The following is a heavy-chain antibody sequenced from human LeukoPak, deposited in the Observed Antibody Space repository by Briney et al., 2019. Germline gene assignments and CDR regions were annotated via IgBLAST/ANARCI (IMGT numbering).Heavy chain of an antibody. CDR2: INWNGGST. D-gene: IGHD3-10*01. V-gene: IGHV3-20*04. Sequence: GGSLRLSCAASGFTFDDYGMSWVRQAPGKGLEWVSGINWNGGSTGYADSVKGRFTISRDNAKNSLYLQMNSLRAEDTALYYCARDTHYGSGSYPDYWGQGTLVTVSS. CDR3: ARDTHYGSGSYPDY. CDR1: GFTFDDYG. J-gene: IGHJ4*02.